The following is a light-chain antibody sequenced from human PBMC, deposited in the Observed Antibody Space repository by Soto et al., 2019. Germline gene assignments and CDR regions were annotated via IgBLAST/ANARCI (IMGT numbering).Light chain of an antibody. J-gene: IGLJ2*01. CDR3: SSYTSSNTQL. V-gene: IGLV2-14*01. CDR1: SSDVGGYNF. Sequence: QSALTQPASVSGSPGQSITISCTGTSSDVGGYNFVSWYQQHPGKAPKVLIFDVSNRPSGVSDRFSGSKSGNTASLTISGLQVDDEADYYCSSYTSSNTQLFGGGTKVTVL. CDR2: DVS.